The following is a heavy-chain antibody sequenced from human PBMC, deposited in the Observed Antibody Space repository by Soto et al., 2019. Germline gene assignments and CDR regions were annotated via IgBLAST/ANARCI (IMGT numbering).Heavy chain of an antibody. CDR3: ARGYSSSWYDPEYYFDY. J-gene: IGHJ4*02. CDR1: GGSISSSNW. D-gene: IGHD6-13*01. V-gene: IGHV4-4*02. CDR2: IYHSGST. Sequence: LSLTCAVSGGSISSSNWWSWVRQPPGKGLEWIGEIYHSGSTNYNPSLKSRVTISVDKSKNQFSLKLSSVTAADTAVYYCARGYSSSWYDPEYYFDYWGQGTLVTVSS.